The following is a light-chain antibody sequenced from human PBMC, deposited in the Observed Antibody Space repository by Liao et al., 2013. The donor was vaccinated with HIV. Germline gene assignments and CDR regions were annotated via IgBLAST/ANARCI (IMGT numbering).Light chain of an antibody. CDR2: YDS. V-gene: IGLV3-21*02. CDR1: ALPKEY. CDR3: QVWDASTDHI. Sequence: SYELTQPPSVSVSPGQTARITCSGDALPKEYAYWYQQKPGQAPVLVIYYDSDRPSGIPERFSGSNSGNTATLSISRVEAGDEADYFCQVWDASTDHIFGGGTRLTVL. J-gene: IGLJ2*01.